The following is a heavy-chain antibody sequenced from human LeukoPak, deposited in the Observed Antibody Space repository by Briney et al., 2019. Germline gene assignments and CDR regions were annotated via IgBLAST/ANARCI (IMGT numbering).Heavy chain of an antibody. J-gene: IGHJ6*02. V-gene: IGHV3-21*01. CDR3: ARVFGGTTIFGVVIIKPHAGYGMDV. Sequence: PGESLRLSCAASGFTFSSYSMNWVRQAPGKGLEWVSSISSSSYIYYADSVKGRFTISRDNAKNSLYLQMNSLRAEDTAVYYCARVFGGTTIFGVVIIKPHAGYGMDVWGQGTTVTVSS. CDR2: ISSSSYI. D-gene: IGHD3-3*01. CDR1: GFTFSSYS.